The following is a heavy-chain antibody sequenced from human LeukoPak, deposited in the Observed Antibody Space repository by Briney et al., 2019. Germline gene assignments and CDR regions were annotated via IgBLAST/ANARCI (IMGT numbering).Heavy chain of an antibody. CDR3: ATRSSLGYYYYYMDV. CDR2: IYHSGST. J-gene: IGHJ6*03. V-gene: IGHV4-38-2*01. D-gene: IGHD3-10*01. CDR1: GYSISSGYY. Sequence: PSETLSLTCAVSGYSISSGYYWGWIRQPPGQGLEWIGIIYHSGSTYYNPSLKSRVTISVDTSKNQFSLKLSSVTAADTAVYYCATRSSLGYYYYYMDVWGKGTTVTVSS.